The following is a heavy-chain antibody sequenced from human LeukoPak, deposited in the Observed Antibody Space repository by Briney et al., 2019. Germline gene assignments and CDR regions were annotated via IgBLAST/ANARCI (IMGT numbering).Heavy chain of an antibody. J-gene: IGHJ6*02. CDR1: GFTFSDYY. CDR2: ISSSSSYT. V-gene: IGHV3-11*06. CDR3: ARDLRYSSSSQTSYGMDV. D-gene: IGHD6-6*01. Sequence: GGSLRLSCAASGFTFSDYYMSWIRQAPGKGLEWVPYISSSSSYTSYADSVKGRFTISRDNAKNSLYLQMNSLRAEDTAVYYCARDLRYSSSSQTSYGMDVWGQGTTVTVSS.